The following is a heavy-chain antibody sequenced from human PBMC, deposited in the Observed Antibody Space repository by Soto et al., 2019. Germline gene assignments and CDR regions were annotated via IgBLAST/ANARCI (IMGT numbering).Heavy chain of an antibody. D-gene: IGHD3-10*01. J-gene: IGHJ4*01. CDR3: ARVQGVRWFGELSHFDS. Sequence: SVKVSCKASGDTFSSYAISWVRQAPGKGLEWMGKIIPTFGRTDYAQKFQGRLTISADDSTSTAYMELTSLESDDTAVYYCARVQGVRWFGELSHFDSWGHGTLVTVSS. CDR2: IIPTFGRT. CDR1: GDTFSSYA. V-gene: IGHV1-69*13.